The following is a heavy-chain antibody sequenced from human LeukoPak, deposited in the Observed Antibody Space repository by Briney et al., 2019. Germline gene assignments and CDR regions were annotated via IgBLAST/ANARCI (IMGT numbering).Heavy chain of an antibody. J-gene: IGHJ3*02. V-gene: IGHV3-21*01. CDR1: GFTFSSYS. Sequence: KPGGSLRLSCAASGFTFSSYSMNWVRQAPGKGLKWVSSISSSSSYIYYADSVKGRFTISRDNAKNSLYLQMNSLRAEDTAVYYCARDALLRYFDWRDAFDIWGQGTMVTVSS. CDR3: ARDALLRYFDWRDAFDI. D-gene: IGHD3-9*01. CDR2: ISSSSSYI.